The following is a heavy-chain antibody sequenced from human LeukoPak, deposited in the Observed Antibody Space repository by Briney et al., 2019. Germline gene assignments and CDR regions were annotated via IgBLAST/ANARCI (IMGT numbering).Heavy chain of an antibody. Sequence: PGRSLRLPCAASGFTFSSYAMDWVRQARGEGLEWVAVISYDGSNKYYADSVKGRFTISRDNSKNTLYLQMNSLRAEDTAVYYCARPGIAAAGQLDYWGQETLVTVS. CDR2: ISYDGSNK. CDR1: GFTFSSYA. J-gene: IGHJ4*02. D-gene: IGHD6-13*01. CDR3: ARPGIAAAGQLDY. V-gene: IGHV3-30*04.